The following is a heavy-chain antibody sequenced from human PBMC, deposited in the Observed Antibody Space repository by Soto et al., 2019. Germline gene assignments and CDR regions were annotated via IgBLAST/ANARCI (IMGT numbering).Heavy chain of an antibody. D-gene: IGHD3-16*01. J-gene: IGHJ6*03. V-gene: IGHV3-48*02. Sequence: EVQLVESGGGLVQPGGSLRLSCAASGFTISGNAMNWVRQASGRGLEWVSYISSSRTNIHYADSARGRFTISRDNAKNSLYLQMNSLRDEDTAVYRCARDLSWGSKWYYYMDVWGKGTTVTVSS. CDR3: ARDLSWGSKWYYYMDV. CDR2: ISSSRTNI. CDR1: GFTISGNA.